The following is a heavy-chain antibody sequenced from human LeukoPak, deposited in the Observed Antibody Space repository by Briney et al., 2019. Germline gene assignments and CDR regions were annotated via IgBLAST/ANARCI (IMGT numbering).Heavy chain of an antibody. CDR1: GGSISSYY. D-gene: IGHD3-3*02. V-gene: IGHV4-59*12. CDR2: IYYSGST. Sequence: PSETLSLTCTVSGGSISSYYWSWIRQPPGKGLEWIGYIYYSGSTNYNPSLKSRVTISVDTSKNQFSLKLSSVTAADTAVYYCARLRGPGVVPIREARLHWFDPWGQGTLVTVSS. J-gene: IGHJ5*02. CDR3: ARLRGPGVVPIREARLHWFDP.